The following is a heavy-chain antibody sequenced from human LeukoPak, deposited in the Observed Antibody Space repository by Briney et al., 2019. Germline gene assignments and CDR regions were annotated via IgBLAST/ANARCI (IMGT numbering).Heavy chain of an antibody. Sequence: GGSLRLSCAASGFTFSSYSMNWVRQAPGKGLEWVSYITRSSTNIYYASSVKGRSTISRDNAKNSLYLQMNSLRAEDTAVYFCARRASDHLGLDYWGQGALVTVSS. V-gene: IGHV3-48*04. CDR2: ITRSSTNI. D-gene: IGHD3-10*01. CDR1: GFTFSSYS. J-gene: IGHJ4*02. CDR3: ARRASDHLGLDY.